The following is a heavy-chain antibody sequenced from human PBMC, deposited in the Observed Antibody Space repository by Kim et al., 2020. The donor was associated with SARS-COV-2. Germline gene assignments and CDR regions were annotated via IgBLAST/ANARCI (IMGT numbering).Heavy chain of an antibody. CDR2: IKSKSKGGTT. CDR3: TAFSPPRWELT. V-gene: IGHV3-15*01. CDR1: GFTFSHAW. J-gene: IGHJ4*02. D-gene: IGHD3-10*01. Sequence: GGSLRLSCAASGFTFSHAWMNWVRQAPGKGLEWVGRIKSKSKGGTTDYAAPVNGRFTISRDESKNTLYMQMNSLKTEDTAVYYCTAFSPPRWELTWGQGTLVTVSS.